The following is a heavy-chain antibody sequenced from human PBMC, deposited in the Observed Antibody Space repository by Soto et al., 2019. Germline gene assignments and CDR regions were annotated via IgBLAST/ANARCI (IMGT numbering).Heavy chain of an antibody. CDR1: GGSISSGGYY. V-gene: IGHV4-31*03. J-gene: IGHJ4*02. CDR3: GRVTLGATHLHFDY. D-gene: IGHD2-21*02. CDR2: IYYSGST. Sequence: QVQLQESGPGLVKPSQTLSLTCTVSGGSISSGGYYWSWIRQHPGKGLEWIGYIYYSGSTYYNPSLKSRVTISVDTSKNQFSLKLSSVTAADTAVYYCGRVTLGATHLHFDYWGQGTLVTVSS.